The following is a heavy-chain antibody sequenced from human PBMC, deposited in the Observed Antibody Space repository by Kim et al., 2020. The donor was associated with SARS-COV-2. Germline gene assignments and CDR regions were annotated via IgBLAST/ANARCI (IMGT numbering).Heavy chain of an antibody. CDR1: GFTFSSYS. CDR2: ISGSGGST. Sequence: GGSLRLSCAASGFTFSSYSMSWVRQAPGKGLEWVSTISGSGGSTHYADSVKGRFTISRDNSKNTLSLQMSSLRAEDTAVYYCARDELGPRGDYYGMDVWGQGTTVTVSS. D-gene: IGHD6-13*01. J-gene: IGHJ6*02. CDR3: ARDELGPRGDYYGMDV. V-gene: IGHV3-23*01.